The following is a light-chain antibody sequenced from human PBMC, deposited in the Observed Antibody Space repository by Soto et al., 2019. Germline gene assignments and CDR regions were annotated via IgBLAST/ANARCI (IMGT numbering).Light chain of an antibody. J-gene: IGKJ1*01. CDR3: QQSYVSPWT. Sequence: DIQMTQSPSSLSASVGDRVTISCRSSQSVFKYLNWYQQRPGEAPNLLVYEATSLETGVSSRFSGSGSGKEFTLTISSLQPEDFASYYCQQSYVSPWTFGPGTRWIS. V-gene: IGKV1-39*01. CDR2: EAT. CDR1: QSVFKY.